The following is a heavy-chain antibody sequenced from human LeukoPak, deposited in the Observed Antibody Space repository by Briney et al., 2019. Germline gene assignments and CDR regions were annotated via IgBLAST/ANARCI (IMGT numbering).Heavy chain of an antibody. D-gene: IGHD3-10*01. CDR3: ARRKTRITMVRGPKGGFFDY. J-gene: IGHJ4*02. CDR2: IYYSGGT. Sequence: SETLSLTCTVSGGSISSSSYYWGWIRQPPGKGLEWIGSIYYSGGTYYNPSLKSRVTISVDTSKNQFSLKLSSVTAADTAVYYCARRKTRITMVRGPKGGFFDYWGQGTLVTVSS. V-gene: IGHV4-39*01. CDR1: GGSISSSSYY.